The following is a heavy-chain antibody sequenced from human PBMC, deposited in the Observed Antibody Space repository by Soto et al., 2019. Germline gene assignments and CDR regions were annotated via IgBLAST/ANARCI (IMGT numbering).Heavy chain of an antibody. CDR1: GGSISSYY. CDR3: ASLSYWFDP. V-gene: IGHV4-59*08. Sequence: QVQLQESGPGLVKPSETLSLTCTVSGGSISSYYWSWIRQPPGKGLEWIGYIYYSVSTNYNPSLTSRVTRSGDTSKNKFSLTLSSVTAAGTAVYYCASLSYWFDPWGQGTLVTVSS. CDR2: IYYSVST. J-gene: IGHJ5*02.